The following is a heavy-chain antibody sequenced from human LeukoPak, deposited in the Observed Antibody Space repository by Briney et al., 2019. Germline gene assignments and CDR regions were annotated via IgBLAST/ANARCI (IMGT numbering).Heavy chain of an antibody. V-gene: IGHV5-51*01. CDR3: VRGGDVVVVVAAFDY. J-gene: IGHJ4*02. CDR1: GYRFTNYW. CDR2: IYPSDSDT. Sequence: GESLKISCKGSGYRFTNYWIGWVRQMPGKGLEWMGIIYPSDSDTRYSPSFQGQVTISADKSISTAYLQWSSLKASDTAMYYCVRGGDVVVVVAAFDYWGQGTLVTVSS. D-gene: IGHD2-15*01.